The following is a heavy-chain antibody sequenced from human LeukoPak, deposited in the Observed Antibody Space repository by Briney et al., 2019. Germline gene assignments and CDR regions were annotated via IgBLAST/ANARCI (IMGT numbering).Heavy chain of an antibody. V-gene: IGHV4-34*01. CDR3: ARATARKFYYYYMDV. J-gene: IGHJ6*03. CDR1: GGSFSGYY. Sequence: SETLSLTCAVYGGSFSGYYRSWIRQPPGKGLEWIGEINHSGSTNYNPSLKSRVTISVDTSKNQFSLKLSSVTAADTAVYYCARATARKFYYYYMDVWGKGTTVTVSS. D-gene: IGHD4-17*01. CDR2: INHSGST.